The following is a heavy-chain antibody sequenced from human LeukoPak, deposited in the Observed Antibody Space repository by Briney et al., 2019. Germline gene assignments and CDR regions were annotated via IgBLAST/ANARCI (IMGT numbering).Heavy chain of an antibody. J-gene: IGHJ3*02. CDR1: GYTFTSYG. Sequence: GASVKVSCKASGYTFTSYGISWVRQAPGQGLEWMGWMNPNSGNTGYAQKFQGRVTITRNTSISTAYMELSSLRSEDTAVYYCARGRSFTIPSIAARDDAFDIWGQGTMVTVSS. V-gene: IGHV1-8*03. CDR3: ARGRSFTIPSIAARDDAFDI. CDR2: MNPNSGNT. D-gene: IGHD6-6*01.